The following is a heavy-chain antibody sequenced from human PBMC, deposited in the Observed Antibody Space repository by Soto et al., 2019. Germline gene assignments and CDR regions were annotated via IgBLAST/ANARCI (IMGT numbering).Heavy chain of an antibody. Sequence: QIQLVQSGGEVKKPWASVKVSCKASGYTFRSYGISWVRQAPGQGLEWVGLRSAYNGVTHYAPKLQDRITLTTETSTDTAYMELRSLRLDDTAVYYCASDWSRYYDNSGRILFYWGQGSLVTVSS. CDR1: GYTFRSYG. J-gene: IGHJ4*02. CDR2: RSAYNGVT. D-gene: IGHD3-22*01. V-gene: IGHV1-18*04. CDR3: ASDWSRYYDNSGRILFY.